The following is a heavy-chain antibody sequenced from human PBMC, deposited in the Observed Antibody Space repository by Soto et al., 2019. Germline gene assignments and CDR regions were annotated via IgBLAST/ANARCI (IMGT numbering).Heavy chain of an antibody. Sequence: QVQLQESGPGLVKPSETLSLTCTVSGGSISSYYWSWIRQPPGKGLEWIGYIYYSGSTNYNPPLKSRVTISVDTSKNQFSLKLSSVTAADTAVYYCARGIAAAGTVFWFDPWGQGTLVTVSS. V-gene: IGHV4-59*01. J-gene: IGHJ5*02. CDR2: IYYSGST. CDR1: GGSISSYY. D-gene: IGHD6-13*01. CDR3: ARGIAAAGTVFWFDP.